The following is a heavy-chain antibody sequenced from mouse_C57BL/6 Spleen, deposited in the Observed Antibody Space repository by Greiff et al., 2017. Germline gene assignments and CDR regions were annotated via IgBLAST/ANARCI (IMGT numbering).Heavy chain of an antibody. CDR2: IHPNSGST. V-gene: IGHV1-64*01. CDR1: GYTFTSYW. CDR3: ARKGGYDVDYFDY. Sequence: QVHVKQPGAELVKPGASVKLSCKASGYTFTSYWMHWVKQRPGQGLEWIGMIHPNSGSTNYNEKFKSKATLTVDKSSSTAYMQLSSLTSEDSAVYYCARKGGYDVDYFDYWGQGTTLTVSS. J-gene: IGHJ2*01. D-gene: IGHD2-2*01.